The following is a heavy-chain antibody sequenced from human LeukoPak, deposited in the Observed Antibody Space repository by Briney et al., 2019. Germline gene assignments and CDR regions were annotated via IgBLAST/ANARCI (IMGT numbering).Heavy chain of an antibody. V-gene: IGHV5-51*01. Sequence: GESLRISCKGSGYSFTTYWIGWVRQMPGKGLEWMGIIYPGDSDTRYSPSFEDQVYISVDTSITTVYLQWSSLKASDTAMYYCARRSSSGWGDLDSWGQGTLVTVSS. CDR1: GYSFTTYW. CDR2: IYPGDSDT. CDR3: ARRSSSGWGDLDS. D-gene: IGHD6-19*01. J-gene: IGHJ4*02.